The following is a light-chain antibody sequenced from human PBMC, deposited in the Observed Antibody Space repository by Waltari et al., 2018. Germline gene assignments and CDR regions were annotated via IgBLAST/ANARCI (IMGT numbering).Light chain of an antibody. CDR3: CSFAGSTTWV. CDR1: SSDVGGYNL. CDR2: EGN. V-gene: IGLV2-23*01. J-gene: IGLJ3*02. Sequence: QSALTQPASVPGSPGQSITIPCTGTSSDVGGYNLVSWYQQHPGKAPKLIIYEGNKWPSGVSHRFSGSKSGNTASLTISGLQAEDEADYYCCSFAGSTTWVFGGGTTLTVL.